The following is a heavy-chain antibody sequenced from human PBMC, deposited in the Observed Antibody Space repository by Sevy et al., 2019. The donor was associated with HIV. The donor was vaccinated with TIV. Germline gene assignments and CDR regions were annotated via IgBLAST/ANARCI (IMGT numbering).Heavy chain of an antibody. Sequence: GGSLRLSCAASGFTFSTYSTNWVRQAPGRGLEWVSSISSTSNYIYYADSVKGRFTISRDNAKNSLYLQMNSLRAEDTAVFYCARGYDFWSGYYTPDWYFDLWGRGTLVTVSS. D-gene: IGHD3-3*01. J-gene: IGHJ2*01. V-gene: IGHV3-21*01. CDR1: GFTFSTYS. CDR2: ISSTSNYI. CDR3: ARGYDFWSGYYTPDWYFDL.